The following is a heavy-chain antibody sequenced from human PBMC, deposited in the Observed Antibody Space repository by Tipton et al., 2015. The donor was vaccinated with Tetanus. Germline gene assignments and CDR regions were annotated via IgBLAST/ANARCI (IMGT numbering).Heavy chain of an antibody. CDR3: ARGSGWADF. J-gene: IGHJ4*02. V-gene: IGHV4-30-2*01. CDR1: GASISSIYS. D-gene: IGHD6-19*01. Sequence: TLSLTCAVSGASISSIYSWSWIRQPPGKGLEWIGYVFRSGSADYNPSLKSRVNISLDRSENQISLMLTSVTAADTAVYYCARGSGWADFWGQGTQVTVFS. CDR2: VFRSGSA.